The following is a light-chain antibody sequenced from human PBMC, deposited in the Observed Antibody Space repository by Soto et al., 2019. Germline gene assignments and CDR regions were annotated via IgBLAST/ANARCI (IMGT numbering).Light chain of an antibody. J-gene: IGKJ1*01. CDR1: QGVSSGS. CDR3: QQYGSPRT. Sequence: EIVLTQSPGTLSLSPGERATLSCRASQGVSSGSLAWYQHKAGQAPSLLIYGASNRATGIPDRFSGSGSGTDFTLTISRLEPEDFAVYYCQQYGSPRTFDQGTKVEIK. V-gene: IGKV3-20*01. CDR2: GAS.